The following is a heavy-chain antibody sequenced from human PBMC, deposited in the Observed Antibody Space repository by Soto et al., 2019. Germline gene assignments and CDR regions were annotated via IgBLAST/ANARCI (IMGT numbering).Heavy chain of an antibody. CDR1: GGPMNSGGSH. CDR2: IYFYNGATS. J-gene: IGHJ4*02. Sequence: SHTLLLACSISGGPMNSGGSHGTWIRQHPEKGLEWIGFIYFYNGATSSTSYNPSLQSRVVISVDTSKNHVSMNLNSVTVADTAVYFCAWGTDAYKNGFWGLGTLVTVSS. CDR3: AWGTDAYKNGF. V-gene: IGHV4-31*03. D-gene: IGHD2-8*01.